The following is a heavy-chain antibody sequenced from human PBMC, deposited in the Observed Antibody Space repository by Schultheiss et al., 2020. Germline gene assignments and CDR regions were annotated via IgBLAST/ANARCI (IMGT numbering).Heavy chain of an antibody. V-gene: IGHV4-30-4*08. CDR1: GASISGSY. CDR2: IYYSGST. J-gene: IGHJ6*02. Sequence: SQTLSLTCTVSGASISGSYWSWIRQPPGKGLEWIGYIYYSGSTYYNPSLKSRVTISVDTSKNQFSLKLSSVTAADTAVYYCARETYYDFWSGDYYGMDVWGQGTTVTVSS. CDR3: ARETYYDFWSGDYYGMDV. D-gene: IGHD3-3*01.